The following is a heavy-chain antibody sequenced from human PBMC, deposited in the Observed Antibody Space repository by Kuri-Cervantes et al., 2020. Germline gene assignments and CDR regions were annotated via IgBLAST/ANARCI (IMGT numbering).Heavy chain of an antibody. V-gene: IGHV3-13*01. CDR2: IGTAGDT. CDR1: GFTFSSYW. CDR3: ARGDGYDSSGDHAFDI. J-gene: IGHJ3*02. D-gene: IGHD3-22*01. Sequence: GGSLRLSCAASGFTFSSYWMSWVRQVTGKGLEWVSVIGTAGDTYYPGSVKGRFTISRENAKNSLYLQMNSLRAGDTAVYYCARGDGYDSSGDHAFDIWGQGTMVTVSS.